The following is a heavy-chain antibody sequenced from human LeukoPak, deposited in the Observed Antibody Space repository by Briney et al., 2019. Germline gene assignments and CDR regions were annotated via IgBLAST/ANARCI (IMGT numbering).Heavy chain of an antibody. J-gene: IGHJ4*02. CDR3: ARSKGPTYSSSSGADY. Sequence: KPSETLSLTCAVYGGSFSGYYWSWIRQPPGKGLGWIGEINHNGSTNYNPSLKSRITISVDTSKNQFSLKLSSVTAADTAVYYCARSKGPTYSSSSGADYWGQGTLVTVSS. D-gene: IGHD6-6*01. CDR2: INHNGST. CDR1: GGSFSGYY. V-gene: IGHV4-34*01.